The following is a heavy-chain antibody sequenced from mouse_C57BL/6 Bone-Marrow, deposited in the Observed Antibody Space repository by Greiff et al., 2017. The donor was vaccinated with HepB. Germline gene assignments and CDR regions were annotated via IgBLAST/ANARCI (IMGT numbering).Heavy chain of an antibody. Sequence: QVQLQQPGAELVKPGASVKLSCKASGYTFTSYWMQWVKQRPGQGLEWIGEIDPSDSYTNYNQKFKGKATLTVDTSSSTAYMQLSSLTSEDSAVYYCARDYYGSSGDWYVDVWGTGTTVTVSS. D-gene: IGHD1-1*01. J-gene: IGHJ1*03. CDR2: IDPSDSYT. CDR3: ARDYYGSSGDWYVDV. CDR1: GYTFTSYW. V-gene: IGHV1-50*01.